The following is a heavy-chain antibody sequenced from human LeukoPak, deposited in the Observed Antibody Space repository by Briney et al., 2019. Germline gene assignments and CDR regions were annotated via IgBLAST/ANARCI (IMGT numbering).Heavy chain of an antibody. Sequence: SETLSLTCTVFGGSISSGDYYWSWIRQPPGKGLEWIGYIYYSGGTYYNPSLKSRVTISVDTSKNQFSLKLSSVTAADTAVYYCARDHYYDSSGYSYYYYYMDVWGKGTTVTVSS. CDR3: ARDHYYDSSGYSYYYYYMDV. CDR2: IYYSGGT. J-gene: IGHJ6*03. CDR1: GGSISSGDYY. V-gene: IGHV4-61*08. D-gene: IGHD3-22*01.